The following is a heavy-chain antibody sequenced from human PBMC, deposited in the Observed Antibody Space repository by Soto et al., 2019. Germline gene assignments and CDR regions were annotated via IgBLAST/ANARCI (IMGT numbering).Heavy chain of an antibody. CDR3: ARRTAAAYYMDV. J-gene: IGHJ6*03. Sequence: QVQLVESGGGVVQPGGSLRLSCAAFGFTFSNYAMFWVRQSPGEGLEWVALISYDGRDESYVDSVKGRFSISRDNSKDTLYLQMDSLRAQDTAVYYCARRTAAAYYMDVWGKGITVTVSS. D-gene: IGHD6-13*01. CDR1: GFTFSNYA. CDR2: ISYDGRDE. V-gene: IGHV3-30*03.